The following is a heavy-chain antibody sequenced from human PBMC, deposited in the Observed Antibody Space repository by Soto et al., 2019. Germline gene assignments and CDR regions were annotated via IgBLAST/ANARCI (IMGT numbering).Heavy chain of an antibody. D-gene: IGHD3-22*01. CDR2: IWYDGSNK. J-gene: IGHJ3*02. CDR1: GFTFSSYG. V-gene: IGHV3-33*01. CDR3: ARGGYYYDSSGSINPETDAFDI. Sequence: GGSLRLSCAASGFTFSSYGMHWVRQAPGKGLEWVAVIWYDGSNKCYADSVKGRFTISRDNSKNTLYLQMNSLRAEDTAVYYCARGGYYYDSSGSINPETDAFDIWGQGTMVTVS.